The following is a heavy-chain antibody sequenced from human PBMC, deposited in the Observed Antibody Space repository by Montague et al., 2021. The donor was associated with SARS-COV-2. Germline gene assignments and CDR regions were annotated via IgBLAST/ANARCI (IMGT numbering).Heavy chain of an antibody. D-gene: IGHD1-26*01. V-gene: IGHV3-7*03. J-gene: IGHJ6*02. CDR2: IKPDGGEK. CDR1: GFTFSSYW. Sequence: SLRLSCAASGFTFSSYWMSWVRQTPVKGLEWVANIKPDGGEKHYXDSVKGRFTISRDNAKNSLNLQMDSLRAEDTALYYCARDSRIVGATGGMDVWGQGTTVIVSS. CDR3: ARDSRIVGATGGMDV.